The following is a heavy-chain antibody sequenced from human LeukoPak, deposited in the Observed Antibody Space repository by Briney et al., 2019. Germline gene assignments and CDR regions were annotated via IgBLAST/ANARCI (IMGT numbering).Heavy chain of an antibody. J-gene: IGHJ6*02. Sequence: PGGSLRLSCAASGFTFITYAMHWGRQAPGRGGGGVAVISYDGSNKYYADFVKGRFTISRDNSKRMLYLQMHSLRAEDTAVYYCARGMGGYCSSGGCAHYGMDVWGQGTTVPVSS. CDR3: ARGMGGYCSSGGCAHYGMDV. CDR2: ISYDGSNK. D-gene: IGHD2-15*01. V-gene: IGHV3-30*04. CDR1: GFTFITYA.